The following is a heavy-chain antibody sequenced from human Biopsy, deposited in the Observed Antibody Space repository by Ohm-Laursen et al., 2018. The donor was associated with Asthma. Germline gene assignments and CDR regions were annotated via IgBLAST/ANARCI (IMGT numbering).Heavy chain of an antibody. V-gene: IGHV3-30*03. CDR3: SREEPTSGWYQGSILR. Sequence: RSLRLSCAASGFTSSSFGMHWVRQAPGKGLEWVACISYDGSNKYYADSVKGRSTISRDNSKNTLYLQMNSLRAEDTAVYYCSREEPTSGWYQGSILRWGQGTLVTVSS. CDR2: ISYDGSNK. D-gene: IGHD6-19*01. J-gene: IGHJ4*02. CDR1: GFTSSSFG.